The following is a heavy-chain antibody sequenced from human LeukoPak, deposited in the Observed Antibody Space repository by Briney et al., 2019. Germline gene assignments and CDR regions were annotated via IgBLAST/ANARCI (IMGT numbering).Heavy chain of an antibody. D-gene: IGHD4-17*01. CDR1: GFTVSSCE. CDR2: ISSSGSTI. J-gene: IGHJ4*02. Sequence: GGSLRLSCAASGFTVSSCEMNWVRQAPGKGLEWVSYISSSGSTIYYADSVKGRFTISRDRAKNSLYLQMNSLRAEDTAVYYCARGAIAYGDYDGYWGQGTLVTVSS. V-gene: IGHV3-48*03. CDR3: ARGAIAYGDYDGY.